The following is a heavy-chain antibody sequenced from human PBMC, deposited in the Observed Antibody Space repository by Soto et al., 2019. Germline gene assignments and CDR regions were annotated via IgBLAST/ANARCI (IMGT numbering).Heavy chain of an antibody. D-gene: IGHD3-10*01. V-gene: IGHV4-31*03. CDR1: DGSISSGGYY. CDR3: ARNDSGSKNFDY. CDR2: ISDSGRT. Sequence: QVQLQESGPGLVKPSQTLSLTCTVSDGSISSGGYYWSWLRQHPGKGLEWIGYISDSGRTYYNPSLNSRVTISEDTSKNQFSLKLRFVTAADTAVYYCARNDSGSKNFDYWGQGTLVTVSS. J-gene: IGHJ4*02.